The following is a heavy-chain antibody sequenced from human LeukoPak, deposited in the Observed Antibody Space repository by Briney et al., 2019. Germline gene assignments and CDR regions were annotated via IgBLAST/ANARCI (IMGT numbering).Heavy chain of an antibody. D-gene: IGHD3-10*01. V-gene: IGHV3-30*01. CDR3: ARDCIWFGEFRYMDV. Sequence: PGRSLRLSYAASEFTFSSYAMHWVRQAPGKGLEWVAVISYDGSNKYYADSVKGRFTISRDNSKNTLYLQMNSLRAEDTAVYYCARDCIWFGEFRYMDVWGKGTTVTVSS. CDR1: EFTFSSYA. CDR2: ISYDGSNK. J-gene: IGHJ6*03.